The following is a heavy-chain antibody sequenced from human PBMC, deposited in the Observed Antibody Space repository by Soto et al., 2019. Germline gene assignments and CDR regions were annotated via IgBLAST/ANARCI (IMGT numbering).Heavy chain of an antibody. CDR3: ARDCGKGYGMDV. J-gene: IGHJ6*02. V-gene: IGHV3-48*02. CDR2: ISSRSTTI. CDR1: GFTFTNYN. Sequence: GGSLRLSCAGSGFTFTNYNINWVRQAPGKGLEWVSYISSRSTTIYYADSVKGRFTISRDNARNSLYLQMNSLRDEDTAVYYCARDCGKGYGMDVWGQGTTVTVSS.